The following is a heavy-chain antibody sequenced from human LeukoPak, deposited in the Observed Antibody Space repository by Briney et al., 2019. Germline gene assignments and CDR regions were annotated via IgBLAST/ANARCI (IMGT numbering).Heavy chain of an antibody. J-gene: IGHJ4*02. V-gene: IGHV1-69*06. D-gene: IGHD6-19*01. CDR2: IIPIFGTA. CDR1: GGTFSSYA. CDR3: ARFYSSGWYYFDY. Sequence: AASVKVSCKASGGTFSSYAISWVRQAPGQGLEWMGGIIPIFGTANYAQKFQGRVTITADKSTSTAYIELSSLRSEDTAVYYCARFYSSGWYYFDYWGQGTLVTVSS.